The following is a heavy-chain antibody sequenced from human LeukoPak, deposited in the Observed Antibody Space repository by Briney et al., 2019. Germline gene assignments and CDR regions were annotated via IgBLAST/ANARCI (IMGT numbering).Heavy chain of an antibody. CDR1: GGTFSSYA. CDR2: FDPEDGET. Sequence: ASVKVSCKASGGTFSSYAISWVRQAPGQGLEWMGGFDPEDGETIYAQKFQGRVTMTEDTSTDTAYMELSSLRSEDTAVYYCATLAVAPGDDDYWGQGTLVTVSS. D-gene: IGHD6-19*01. CDR3: ATLAVAPGDDDY. J-gene: IGHJ4*02. V-gene: IGHV1-24*01.